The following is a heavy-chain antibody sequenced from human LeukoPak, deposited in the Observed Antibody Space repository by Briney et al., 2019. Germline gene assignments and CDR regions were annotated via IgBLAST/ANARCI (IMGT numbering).Heavy chain of an antibody. CDR3: AGNYYYYMDV. CDR2: IYSGVST. J-gene: IGHJ6*03. CDR1: GFTVSSNY. Sequence: GGSLRLSCAASGFTVSSNYMSWVRQAPGKGVEWVSVIYSGVSTYYADSVKGRFTISRDNSKNTLYLQMNSLRAEDTAVYYCAGNYYYYMDVWGKGTTVTVSS. V-gene: IGHV3-53*01.